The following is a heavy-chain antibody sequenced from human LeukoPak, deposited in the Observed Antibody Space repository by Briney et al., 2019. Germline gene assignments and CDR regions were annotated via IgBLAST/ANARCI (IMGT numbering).Heavy chain of an antibody. CDR3: AKDDYGPVFVY. V-gene: IGHV3-30*18. J-gene: IGHJ4*02. D-gene: IGHD4-17*01. Sequence: GGSLRLSCAASGFTFSSYGMHWVRQAPGKGLEWVAVISYDGSNKYYADSVKGRFTISRDNSKNTLYMQMNSLRAEDTAVYYCAKDDYGPVFVYWGQGTLVTVSS. CDR2: ISYDGSNK. CDR1: GFTFSSYG.